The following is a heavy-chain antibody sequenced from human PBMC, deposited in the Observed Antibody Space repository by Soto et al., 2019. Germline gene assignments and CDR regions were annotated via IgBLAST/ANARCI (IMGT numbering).Heavy chain of an antibody. V-gene: IGHV3-33*01. Sequence: GGSLRLSCAASGFTFSSYGMHWVRQAPGKGLEWVAVIWYDGSNKYYADSVKGRFTISRDNSKNTLYLQMNSLRAEDTAVYYCARGPSGLDPYYYYYGMDVWGQGTTVTVS. CDR3: ARGPSGLDPYYYYYGMDV. CDR1: GFTFSSYG. CDR2: IWYDGSNK. D-gene: IGHD6-19*01. J-gene: IGHJ6*02.